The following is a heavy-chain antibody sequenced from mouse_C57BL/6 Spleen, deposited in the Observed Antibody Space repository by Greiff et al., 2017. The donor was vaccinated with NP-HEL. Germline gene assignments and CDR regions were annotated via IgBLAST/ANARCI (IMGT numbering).Heavy chain of an antibody. J-gene: IGHJ2*01. Sequence: EVQLVESGPGLVKPSQSLSLTCSVTGYSITSGYYWNWIRQFPGNKLEWMGYISYDGSNNYNPSLKNRTSITRDTSKNQFFLQLNSVTTEDTANSYCARDHPIYYYGSSYGYFDYWGQGTTLTVSS. D-gene: IGHD1-1*01. CDR2: ISYDGSN. V-gene: IGHV3-6*01. CDR1: GYSITSGYY. CDR3: ARDHPIYYYGSSYGYFDY.